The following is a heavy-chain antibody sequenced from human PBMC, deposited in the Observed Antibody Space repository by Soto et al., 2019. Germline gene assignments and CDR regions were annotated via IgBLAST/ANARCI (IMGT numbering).Heavy chain of an antibody. CDR3: AKIGGGCSGGSCPLTYYYYGMDV. J-gene: IGHJ6*02. D-gene: IGHD2-15*01. CDR1: GFTFSSYG. Sequence: PGGSLRLSCAASGFTFSSYGMHWVRQAPGKGLEWVAVISYDGSNKYYADSVKGRFTISRDNSKNTLYLQMNSLRAEDTAVYYCAKIGGGCSGGSCPLTYYYYGMDVWGQGTTVTVSS. CDR2: ISYDGSNK. V-gene: IGHV3-30*18.